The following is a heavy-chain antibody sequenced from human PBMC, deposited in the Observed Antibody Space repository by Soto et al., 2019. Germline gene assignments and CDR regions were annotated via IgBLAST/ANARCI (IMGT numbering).Heavy chain of an antibody. V-gene: IGHV1-18*01. J-gene: IGHJ4*02. CDR1: GYTFSNFG. CDR2: ISPNSEKT. Sequence: GASVKVSCKASGYTFSNFGISWVRQAPGEGLEWMGWISPNSEKTKIAQRFQGRVTMTTDISTSTAYMELRSLRSDDTAVYYCARDSPPPREWGQGTLVTVSS. CDR3: ARDSPPPRE.